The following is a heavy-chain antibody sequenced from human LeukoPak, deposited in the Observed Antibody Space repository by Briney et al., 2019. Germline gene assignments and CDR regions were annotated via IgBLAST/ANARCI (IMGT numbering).Heavy chain of an antibody. CDR1: RLIVSSNY. CDR2: IYSGGNT. CDR3: ARDRCWFDP. Sequence: PGGSLRLSCAASRLIVSSNYMAWVRQAPGKGLEWVSVIYSGGNTYYGDSVKGRFTISRDNSKNTLYLQMNSLRAEDTAVYYCARDRCWFDPWGLGTLVTVSS. J-gene: IGHJ5*02. V-gene: IGHV3-66*01.